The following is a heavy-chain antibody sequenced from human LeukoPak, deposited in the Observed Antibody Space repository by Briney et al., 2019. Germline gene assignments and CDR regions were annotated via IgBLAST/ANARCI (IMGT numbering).Heavy chain of an antibody. CDR3: ARLHDGYRYGADY. Sequence: SETLSLTCTVSGGSISSSSYYWSWIRQPPGKGLEWIASINYSGSTYYNPSLKSRVTISVDTSKNQFSLKLSPVTAADTAVYYCARLHDGYRYGADYWGQGTLVTAS. D-gene: IGHD5-18*01. CDR1: GGSISSSSYY. CDR2: INYSGST. J-gene: IGHJ4*02. V-gene: IGHV4-39*07.